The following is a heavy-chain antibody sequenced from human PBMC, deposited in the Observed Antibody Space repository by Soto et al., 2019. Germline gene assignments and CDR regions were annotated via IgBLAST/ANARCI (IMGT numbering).Heavy chain of an antibody. CDR2: ISSSSSTI. Sequence: LRLSCAASGFTFSSYSMNWVRQAPGKGLEWVSYISSSSSTIYYADSVKGRFTISRDNAKNSLYLQMNSLRDEDTAVYYCARRRITMIVVVPDAFDIWGQGTMVTVSS. CDR3: ARRRITMIVVVPDAFDI. CDR1: GFTFSSYS. D-gene: IGHD3-22*01. V-gene: IGHV3-48*02. J-gene: IGHJ3*02.